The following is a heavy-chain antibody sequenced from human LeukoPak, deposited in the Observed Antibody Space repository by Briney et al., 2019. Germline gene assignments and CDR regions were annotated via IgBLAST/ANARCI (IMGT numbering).Heavy chain of an antibody. D-gene: IGHD6-13*01. J-gene: IGHJ4*02. CDR1: GGSISSGSYY. Sequence: PSQTLSLTCTVSGGSISSGSYYWSWIRQPAGKGLEWIGRIYTSGSTNYNPSLKSRVTISVDTSKNQFSLKLSSVTAADTAVYYCARVVGAAAVYFDYWGQGTLVTVSS. CDR3: ARVVGAAAVYFDY. V-gene: IGHV4-61*02. CDR2: IYTSGST.